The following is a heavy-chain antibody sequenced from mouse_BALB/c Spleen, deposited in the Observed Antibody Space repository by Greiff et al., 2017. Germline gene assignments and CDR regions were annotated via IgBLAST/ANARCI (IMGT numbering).Heavy chain of an antibody. Sequence: QVQLQQSGAELLKPGASVKISCKATGYTFSSYWIEWVKQRPGHGLEWIGEILPGSGSTNYNEKFKGKATFTADTSSNTAYMQLSSLTSEDSAVYYCARDDGYYVYYFDYWGQGTTLTVSS. CDR3: ARDDGYYVYYFDY. D-gene: IGHD2-3*01. CDR1: GYTFSSYW. CDR2: ILPGSGST. V-gene: IGHV1-9*01. J-gene: IGHJ2*01.